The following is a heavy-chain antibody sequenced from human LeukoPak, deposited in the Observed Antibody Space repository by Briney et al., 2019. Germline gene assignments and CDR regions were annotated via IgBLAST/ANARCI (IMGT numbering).Heavy chain of an antibody. V-gene: IGHV4-59*01. CDR3: ARVIRVDDNPLFDY. CDR2: IYYSGST. Sequence: SETLSLTCTVSGGSISSYYWSWIRQPPGKGLEWIGCIYYSGSTNYNPSLKSRVTISVDTSKNQFSLKLSSVTAADTAVYYCARVIRVDDNPLFDYWGQGTLVTVSS. D-gene: IGHD1-1*01. CDR1: GGSISSYY. J-gene: IGHJ4*02.